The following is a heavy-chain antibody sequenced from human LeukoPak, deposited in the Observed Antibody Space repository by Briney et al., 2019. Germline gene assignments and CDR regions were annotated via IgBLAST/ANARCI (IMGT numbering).Heavy chain of an antibody. CDR3: VSVTTDYYMDV. V-gene: IGHV3-33*03. CDR1: GFTFNSYG. J-gene: IGHJ6*03. D-gene: IGHD4-17*01. Sequence: AGSLRLSCAASGFTFNSYGMHWVRQAQGKGMEWVAVIWYVGSNKYNADSVKSRFTISRDNCNNPLYLQMNSLRAEDTAVYYCVSVTTDYYMDVWGKGTTVTVSS. CDR2: IWYVGSNK.